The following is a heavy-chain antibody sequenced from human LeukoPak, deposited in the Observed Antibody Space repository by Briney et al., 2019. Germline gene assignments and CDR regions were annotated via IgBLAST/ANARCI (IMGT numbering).Heavy chain of an antibody. CDR2: IIPIFGTA. J-gene: IGHJ4*02. CDR3: ARDGIVVVPAAMFY. CDR1: GGTFSSYA. D-gene: IGHD2-2*01. Sequence: GSSVKVSCKASGGTFSSYAISWVRQAPGQGLEWTGGIIPIFGTANYAQKFQGRVTITADGSTSTAYMELSSLRSEDTAVYYCARDGIVVVPAAMFYWGQGTLVTVPS. V-gene: IGHV1-69*01.